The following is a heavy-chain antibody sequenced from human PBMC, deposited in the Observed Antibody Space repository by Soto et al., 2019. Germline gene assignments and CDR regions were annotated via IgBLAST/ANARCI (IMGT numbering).Heavy chain of an antibody. V-gene: IGHV3-23*01. J-gene: IGHJ4*02. CDR1: GFSFRSYA. D-gene: IGHD4-17*01. Sequence: QLLESGGGLVQPGGSLRLSCGASGFSFRSYALSWVRQAPGKGLEWVSTFSAGGRAYYADSVKGRFTIAKDTSKNTLLLQARSLRAEDTAVYYCAKESMPEHYGDTLFDYWGQGTRVTVSS. CDR3: AKESMPEHYGDTLFDY. CDR2: FSAGGRA.